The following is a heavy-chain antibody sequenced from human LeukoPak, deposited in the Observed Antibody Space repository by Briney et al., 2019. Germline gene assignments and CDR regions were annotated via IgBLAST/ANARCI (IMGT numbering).Heavy chain of an antibody. V-gene: IGHV1-2*06. CDR1: GYTFTGYY. D-gene: IGHD1-26*01. Sequence: GASVKVSCKASGYTFTGYYMHWVRQAPGQGLEWMGRINPNSGGTNYAQKFQGRVTMNRDTSISTAYMELSRLRSDDTAVYYCASVIVGATTGSSFDYWGQGTLVTVPS. CDR2: INPNSGGT. J-gene: IGHJ4*02. CDR3: ASVIVGATTGSSFDY.